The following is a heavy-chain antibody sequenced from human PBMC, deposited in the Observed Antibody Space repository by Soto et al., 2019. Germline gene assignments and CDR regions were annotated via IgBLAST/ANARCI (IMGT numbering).Heavy chain of an antibody. CDR1: GITYTTYA. Sequence: QVQVVQSGAEVKKPGASVKVSCKASGITYTTYAIHWVSQAPGQGLEWMGWINTGNGNTRYSQRFQGRVTLTTDTSARTAYMDLSSLTSEDTAVYSCARAISGYVTWGQGTLITVSS. V-gene: IGHV1-3*04. D-gene: IGHD5-12*01. CDR2: INTGNGNT. J-gene: IGHJ5*02. CDR3: ARAISGYVT.